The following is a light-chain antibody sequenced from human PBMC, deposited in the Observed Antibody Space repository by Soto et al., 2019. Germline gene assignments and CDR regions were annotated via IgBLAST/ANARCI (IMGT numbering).Light chain of an antibody. J-gene: IGLJ2*01. Sequence: QPVLTQSPSASASLGASVKLTCTLNSGHSSYAIAWHQQRPEKGPRYLINVNSDGSHTKGDGIPDRFSASSSGAERYLTISSLQSEDEADYYCQTWDTGIRVFGGGTQLTVL. V-gene: IGLV4-69*01. CDR3: QTWDTGIRV. CDR2: VNSDGSH. CDR1: SGHSSYA.